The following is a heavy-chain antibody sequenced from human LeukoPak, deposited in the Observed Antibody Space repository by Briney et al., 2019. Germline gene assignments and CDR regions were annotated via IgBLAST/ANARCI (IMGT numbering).Heavy chain of an antibody. CDR3: ARDRLEKSSSSVNAFDI. CDR2: IIPILGTA. CDR1: GGTFSSYA. V-gene: IGHV1-69*05. J-gene: IGHJ3*02. D-gene: IGHD6-6*01. Sequence: SVKVSCKASGGTFSSYAISWVRQAPGQGLEWMGGIIPILGTANYAQKFQGRVTITTDESTSTAYMELSSLRSEDTAVYYCARDRLEKSSSSVNAFDIWGQGTMVTVSS.